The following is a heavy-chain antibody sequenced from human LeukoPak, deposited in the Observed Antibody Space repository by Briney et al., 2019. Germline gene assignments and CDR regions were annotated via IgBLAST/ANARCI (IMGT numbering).Heavy chain of an antibody. Sequence: AETLSLTCTVSGGTISSYCWSWIRQPPGKGLEWVGYIYYSGSNNYNPTLKSRVTISVDTSKNQFSLKLSSVTAADTAVYYWARDLALDYWGQGTLVTVSS. D-gene: IGHD5-12*01. CDR1: GGTISSYC. J-gene: IGHJ4*02. V-gene: IGHV4-59*01. CDR2: IYYSGSN. CDR3: ARDLALDY.